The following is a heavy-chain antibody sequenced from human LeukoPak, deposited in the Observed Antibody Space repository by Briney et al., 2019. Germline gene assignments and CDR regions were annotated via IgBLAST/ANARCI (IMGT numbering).Heavy chain of an antibody. CDR1: GFTFSSYS. Sequence: PGGSLRLSCAASGFTFSSYSMNWVRQAPGKGLEWVSYINSSSSTIYYADSVKGRFTISRDNAKNSLYLRMNSLRDEDTAVYYCARVELRYFDWSPPDYWGQGTLVTVSS. V-gene: IGHV3-48*02. J-gene: IGHJ4*02. CDR2: INSSSSTI. D-gene: IGHD3-9*01. CDR3: ARVELRYFDWSPPDY.